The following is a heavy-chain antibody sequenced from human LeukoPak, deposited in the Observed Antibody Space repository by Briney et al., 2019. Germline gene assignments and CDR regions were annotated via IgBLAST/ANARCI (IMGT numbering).Heavy chain of an antibody. CDR1: GFTFSSYA. CDR3: ARSAIDYYDSSGYFKRAEYFQH. Sequence: GGSLRLSCAASGFTFSSYAMSWVRQAPGKGLEWVSAISGSGGSTYYADSVKGRFTISRDNSKNTLYLQMNSLRAEDTAVYYCARSAIDYYDSSGYFKRAEYFQHWGQGTLVTVSS. J-gene: IGHJ1*01. D-gene: IGHD3-22*01. CDR2: ISGSGGST. V-gene: IGHV3-23*01.